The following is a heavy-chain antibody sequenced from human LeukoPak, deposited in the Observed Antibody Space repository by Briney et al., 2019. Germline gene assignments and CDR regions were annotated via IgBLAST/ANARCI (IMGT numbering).Heavy chain of an antibody. V-gene: IGHV3-7*01. CDR2: IKQDGSEK. CDR1: GFTFSSYW. CDR3: ARDGGYCSGGSCYSYYFDY. J-gene: IGHJ4*02. Sequence: GGSLRLSCAASGFTFSSYWMSWVRQAPGKGLEWVANIKQDGSEKYYVDSVKGRFTISRDNAKNSLYLQMNSLRAGDTAVYYCARDGGYCSGGSCYSYYFDYWGQGTLVTVSS. D-gene: IGHD2-15*01.